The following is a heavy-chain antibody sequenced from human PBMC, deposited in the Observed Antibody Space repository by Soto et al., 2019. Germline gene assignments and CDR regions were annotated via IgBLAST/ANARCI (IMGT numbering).Heavy chain of an antibody. CDR2: VKTKADGGTT. CDR3: TTLGAS. Sequence: EVQLVESGGGLIKPGGSLRLSCAASGFNFSDAWMNWVRQAPGKGLEWVAVVKTKADGGTTDYAASVRGRFIVSRDDSEITLYLQMDSLKSEETAIYYCTTLGASWGQGTLVAVSS. V-gene: IGHV3-15*07. J-gene: IGHJ4*02. CDR1: GFNFSDAW. D-gene: IGHD1-26*01.